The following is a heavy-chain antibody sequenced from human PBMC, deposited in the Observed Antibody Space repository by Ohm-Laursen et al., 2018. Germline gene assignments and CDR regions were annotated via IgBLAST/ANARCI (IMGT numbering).Heavy chain of an antibody. D-gene: IGHD3-3*01. V-gene: IGHV4-59*01. CDR2: MHYTGNT. J-gene: IGHJ5*02. CDR3: ARWSGRWFDP. Sequence: PSQTLSLTCTVSGDSISSYYWSWIRQPPGMGLEWIGNMHYTGNTNYNSSLKRRVIISADASRTQFTLKLTFVTAADTAVYYCARWSGRWFDPWGQGTLVTVSS. CDR1: GDSISSYY.